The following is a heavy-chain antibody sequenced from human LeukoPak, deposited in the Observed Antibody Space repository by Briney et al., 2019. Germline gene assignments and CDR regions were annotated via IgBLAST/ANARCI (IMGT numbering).Heavy chain of an antibody. D-gene: IGHD5-24*01. CDR1: RFTFNTFN. CDR3: ARAKETCFDY. V-gene: IGHV3-21*01. Sequence: GGSLRLSCAASRFTFNTFNMNWVRQAPGKGLEWVSSITSGGDYIYYADSVKGRFTTSRDNAKNSLYLQMNSLRAEDTAVYYCARAKETCFDYWGQGTLVTVSS. J-gene: IGHJ4*02. CDR2: ITSGGDYI.